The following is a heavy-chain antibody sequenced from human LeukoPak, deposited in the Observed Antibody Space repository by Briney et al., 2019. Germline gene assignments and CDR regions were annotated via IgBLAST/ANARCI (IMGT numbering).Heavy chain of an antibody. J-gene: IGHJ4*02. Sequence: PGGSLRLSCAASGFTFSSYAMSWVRQAPGKGLEWVSLISGSGGSTYYADSVKGRFTISRDNSKNTLYLQMNSLRAEDTAVYYCAKDNRWLQWLFDYWGQGTLVTVSS. V-gene: IGHV3-23*01. D-gene: IGHD5-24*01. CDR2: ISGSGGST. CDR3: AKDNRWLQWLFDY. CDR1: GFTFSSYA.